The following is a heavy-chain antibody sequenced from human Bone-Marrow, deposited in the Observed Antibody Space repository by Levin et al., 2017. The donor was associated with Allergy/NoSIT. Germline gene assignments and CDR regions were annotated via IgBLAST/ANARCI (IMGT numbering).Heavy chain of an antibody. J-gene: IGHJ4*02. CDR3: ANLYCGGDCSPTF. CDR1: GFTFSDYY. D-gene: IGHD2-21*01. CDR2: TRNKANSYTT. V-gene: IGHV3-72*01. Sequence: GGSLRLSCAASGFTFSDYYMDWVRQAPGKGLEWVGRTRNKANSYTTQYAASVKGRFSISRDDSKNSLYLQMNGLKTEDTAVYYCANLYCGGDCSPTFWGQGTLVTVSS.